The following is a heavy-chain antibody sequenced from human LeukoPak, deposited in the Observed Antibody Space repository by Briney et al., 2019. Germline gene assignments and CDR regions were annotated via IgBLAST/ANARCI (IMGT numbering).Heavy chain of an antibody. V-gene: IGHV1-69*05. CDR1: GYTFTSYG. D-gene: IGHD6-6*01. CDR3: ARGGIAARLSNWFDP. J-gene: IGHJ5*02. Sequence: SVKVSCKASGYTFTSYGISWVRQAPGQGLEWMGGIIPIFGTANYAQKFQGRVTITTDESTSTAYMELSSLRSEDTAVYYCARGGIAARLSNWFDPWGQGTLVTVSS. CDR2: IIPIFGTA.